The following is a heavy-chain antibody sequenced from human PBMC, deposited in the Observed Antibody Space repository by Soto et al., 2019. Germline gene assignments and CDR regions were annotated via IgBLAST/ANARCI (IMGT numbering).Heavy chain of an antibody. V-gene: IGHV4-59*08. J-gene: IGHJ4*02. D-gene: IGHD2-2*01. CDR3: ARQYCSSTRCYQYFDY. CDR2: IYSSGST. Sequence: PSQTLYLTCTVSGGSINSYYWSSIRQSPEKGLEWIGYIYSSGSTNYNPSLKSRVTISVDTSKNQFSLKLSSVTAADTAVYYCARQYCSSTRCYQYFDYWGQGTQVTVSS. CDR1: GGSINSYY.